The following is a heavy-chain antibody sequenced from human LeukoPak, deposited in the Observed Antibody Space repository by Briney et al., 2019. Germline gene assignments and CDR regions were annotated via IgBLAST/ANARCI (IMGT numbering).Heavy chain of an antibody. Sequence: GRSLRLSCAASGFTFSSYGMNWVRQAPGKGLEWVSSISSSSSYIYYADSVKGRFTISRDNAKNSLYLQMNSLRAEDTAVYYCARRDYDILTGSLGYWGQGTLVTVSS. J-gene: IGHJ4*02. V-gene: IGHV3-21*01. CDR1: GFTFSSYG. CDR2: ISSSSSYI. CDR3: ARRDYDILTGSLGY. D-gene: IGHD3-9*01.